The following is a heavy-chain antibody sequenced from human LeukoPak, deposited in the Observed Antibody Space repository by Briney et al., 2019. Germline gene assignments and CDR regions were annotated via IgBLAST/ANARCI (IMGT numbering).Heavy chain of an antibody. CDR2: IYYSGST. D-gene: IGHD2-2*01. CDR3: ASLVGTSTRGYYFDY. J-gene: IGHJ4*02. V-gene: IGHV4-39*01. CDR1: GGSISRSSYY. Sequence: SETLSLTCTVSGGSISRSSYYWGWIRQPPGKGLEWIGSIYYSGSTYYNPSLKSRVTISVDTPKNQFSLKLSSVTAADTAVYYCASLVGTSTRGYYFDYWGQGTLVTVSS.